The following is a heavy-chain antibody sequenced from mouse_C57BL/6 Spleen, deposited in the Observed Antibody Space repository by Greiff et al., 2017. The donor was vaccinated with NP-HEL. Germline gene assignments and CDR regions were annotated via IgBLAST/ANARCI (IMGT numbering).Heavy chain of an antibody. V-gene: IGHV2-2*01. J-gene: IGHJ3*01. CDR3: ASSIYYYAEAFAY. Sequence: VKVVESGPGLVQPSQSLSITCTVSGFSLTSYGVHWVRQSPGKGLEWLGVIWSGGSTDYNAAFISRLSISKDNSKSQVFFKMNSLQADDTAIYYCASSIYYYAEAFAYWGQGTLVTVSA. CDR2: IWSGGST. D-gene: IGHD1-1*01. CDR1: GFSLTSYG.